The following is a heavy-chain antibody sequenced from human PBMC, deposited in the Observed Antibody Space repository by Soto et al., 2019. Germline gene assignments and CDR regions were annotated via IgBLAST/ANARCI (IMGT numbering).Heavy chain of an antibody. D-gene: IGHD6-6*01. CDR2: IKSKIAGGTT. CDR1: GFTFSNGW. V-gene: IGHV3-15*01. J-gene: IGHJ4*02. CDR3: VKGSASARPYYFDY. Sequence: GGSLRLSCAASGFTFSNGWMSWVRQAPGKGLEWVGRIKSKIAGGTTDYSAPVKGRFTISRDDSRDTMYLQMNSLRTEDTAVYYCVKGSASARPYYFDYWGQGALVTVSS.